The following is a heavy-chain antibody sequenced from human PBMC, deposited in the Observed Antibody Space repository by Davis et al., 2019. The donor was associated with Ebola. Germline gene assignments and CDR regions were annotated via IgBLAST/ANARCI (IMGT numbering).Heavy chain of an antibody. J-gene: IGHJ4*02. Sequence: GESLKISCTDSVITFSSYAMTWVRQAPGKGLEWVSAISGSGGSTYYADSVKGRFTISRDNSKKTLYLQMNSLRAEDTAVYYCARDGIKWLVPVWGQGTLVTVSS. CDR2: ISGSGGST. V-gene: IGHV3-23*01. CDR1: VITFSSYA. D-gene: IGHD6-19*01. CDR3: ARDGIKWLVPV.